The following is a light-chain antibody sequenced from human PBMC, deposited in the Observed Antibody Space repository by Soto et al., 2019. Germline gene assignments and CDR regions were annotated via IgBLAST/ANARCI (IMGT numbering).Light chain of an antibody. Sequence: EIVLTQSPDTLSLSPGERATLSCRASQSVSSTYLAWFQQKPGQTPRLLISGASSRATGIPERFSGSGSGTDFTLTISRLEPEDFAVYWCQLYGSSPLFTFGPGNKVDIK. CDR1: QSVSSTY. J-gene: IGKJ3*01. CDR3: QLYGSSPLFT. V-gene: IGKV3-20*01. CDR2: GAS.